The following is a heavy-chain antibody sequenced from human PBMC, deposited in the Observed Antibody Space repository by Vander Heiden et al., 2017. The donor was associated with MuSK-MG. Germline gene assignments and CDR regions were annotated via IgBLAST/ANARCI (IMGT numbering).Heavy chain of an antibody. V-gene: IGHV1-2*02. Sequence: QVQLVQSGAEVKKPGASVKVSCKASGYTFTGYYMHWVRQAPGQGLEWMGWINPNSGGTNYAQKFQGRVTMTRDTSISTAYMELSRLRSDDTAVYYCARDLAAARNPTPYNWFDPWGQGTLVTVSS. CDR1: GYTFTGYY. CDR3: ARDLAAARNPTPYNWFDP. CDR2: INPNSGGT. D-gene: IGHD6-13*01. J-gene: IGHJ5*02.